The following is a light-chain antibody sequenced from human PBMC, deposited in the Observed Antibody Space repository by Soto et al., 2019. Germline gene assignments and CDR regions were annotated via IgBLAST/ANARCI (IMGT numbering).Light chain of an antibody. Sequence: IVTTQSPATLSVSPAARSTLSYSASQRVRNFLAWYQQKPGQAHRLIIYDASTRATGIPDRFSGGGSGTEFTLTISSLQYEDFVVYYCQQYKSWPTITFGQGTRLEIK. CDR2: DAS. J-gene: IGKJ5*01. CDR1: QRVRNF. V-gene: IGKV3-15*01. CDR3: QQYKSWPTIT.